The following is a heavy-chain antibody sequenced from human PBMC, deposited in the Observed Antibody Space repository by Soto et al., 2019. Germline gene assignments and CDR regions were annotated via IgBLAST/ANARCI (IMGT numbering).Heavy chain of an antibody. CDR2: ISSNGGST. Sequence: EVQLVESGGGLVQPGGSLRLSCAASGFTFSSYAMHWVRQAPGKGLEYVSVISSNGGSTYYANSVKGRFTISRDNSKNTLYLQMGRLRAEDMAVYYCARGSNGYHFDYWGQGTLVTVSS. J-gene: IGHJ4*02. CDR3: ARGSNGYHFDY. CDR1: GFTFSSYA. D-gene: IGHD5-12*01. V-gene: IGHV3-64*01.